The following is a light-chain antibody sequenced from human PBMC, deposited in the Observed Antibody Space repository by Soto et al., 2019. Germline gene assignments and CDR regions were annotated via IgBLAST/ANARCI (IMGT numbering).Light chain of an antibody. CDR1: QSLVHRNGYNY. CDR2: LGS. Sequence: DIVMTQSPLSLPVTPGEPASISCRSSQSLVHRNGYNYLDWYLQKPGQSPQLLIYLGSNRASGVPDRFSGSGSGTDFTLKISRVEAEDVGVYYCMQALQTPRTFGQGTKVEIK. CDR3: MQALQTPRT. V-gene: IGKV2-28*01. J-gene: IGKJ1*01.